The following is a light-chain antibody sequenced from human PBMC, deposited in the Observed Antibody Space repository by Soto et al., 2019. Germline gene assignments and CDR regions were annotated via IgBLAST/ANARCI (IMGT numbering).Light chain of an antibody. V-gene: IGKV3-15*01. CDR2: GAT. CDR1: QPVSRN. J-gene: IGKJ2*01. Sequence: EIVMTQSPATLSVSPGERVTLSCRASQPVSRNFAWYRQKPGQAPTLVIYGATTRATGIPARFSGSGSGTEVTLTISSLLSEDFAAYYCQQYNNWPYTFGQGTKLEIK. CDR3: QQYNNWPYT.